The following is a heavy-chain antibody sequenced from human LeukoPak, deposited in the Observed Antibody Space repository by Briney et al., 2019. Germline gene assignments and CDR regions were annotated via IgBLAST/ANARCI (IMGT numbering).Heavy chain of an antibody. CDR3: ARSTAGLDY. Sequence: GGSLRLSCTASGFSFGDYTMNWLRQAPGKGLEWVANIRQDGSEKYYVDSMRGRFTISRDNAKNSLYLQMSSLRAEDTAVYYCARSTAGLDYWGQGTLVTVSS. J-gene: IGHJ4*02. V-gene: IGHV3-7*01. D-gene: IGHD1-1*01. CDR2: IRQDGSEK. CDR1: GFSFGDYT.